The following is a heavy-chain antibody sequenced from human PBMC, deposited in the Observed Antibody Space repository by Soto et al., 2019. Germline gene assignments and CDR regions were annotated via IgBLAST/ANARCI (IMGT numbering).Heavy chain of an antibody. CDR3: ARGGYGDYGGLRGPMDV. J-gene: IGHJ6*02. Sequence: SETLSLTCAVYGGSFSGYYWSWIRQPPGKGLEWIGEINHSGSTNYNPSLKSRVTISVDTSKNQFSLKLSSVTAADTAVYYCARGGYGDYGGLRGPMDVWGQGTTVTVSS. CDR2: INHSGST. V-gene: IGHV4-34*01. CDR1: GGSFSGYY. D-gene: IGHD4-17*01.